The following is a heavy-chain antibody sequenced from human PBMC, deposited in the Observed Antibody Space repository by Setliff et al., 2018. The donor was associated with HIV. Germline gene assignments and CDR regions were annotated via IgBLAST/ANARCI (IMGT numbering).Heavy chain of an antibody. CDR1: GLIVSRQW. CDR2: IDGDDNT. J-gene: IGHJ3*01. CDR3: GTSRNGWGPDGFDV. Sequence: RLSCAVPGLIVSRQWIGWARQAPGKGLEWVSIIDGDDNTDFTDSVKGRFAISRDNSRNTVYLQMNSLGPEDTATYYCGTSRNGWGPDGFDVWGRGTMVTVSS. V-gene: IGHV3-66*02. D-gene: IGHD7-27*01.